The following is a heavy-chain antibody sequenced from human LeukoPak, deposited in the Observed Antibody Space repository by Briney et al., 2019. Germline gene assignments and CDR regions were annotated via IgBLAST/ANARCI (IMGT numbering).Heavy chain of an antibody. J-gene: IGHJ4*02. Sequence: PSETLSLTCTVSGGSISSSSYYWGWIRQPPGKGLEWIGSIYYSGSTYYNPSLKSRVTISVDTSKNQFSLKLSSVTAADTAVYYCARSRVGFDYWGQGTLVTVSS. CDR1: GGSISSSSYY. V-gene: IGHV4-39*01. CDR2: IYYSGST. CDR3: ARSRVGFDY.